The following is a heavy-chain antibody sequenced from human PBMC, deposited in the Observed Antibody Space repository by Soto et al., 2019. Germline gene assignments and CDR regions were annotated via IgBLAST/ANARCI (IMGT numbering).Heavy chain of an antibody. CDR1: GGSISSGGYY. Sequence: QVQLQESGPGLVKPSQTLSLTCTVSGGSISSGGYYWSWIRQHPGKGLEWIGYIYYSGSTYYNPSLTSRVTISVDTSKHKFSLKLGSVTAADKAVYYCARRFGVAAAGPFDYWGQGTLVTVSS. D-gene: IGHD6-13*01. CDR3: ARRFGVAAAGPFDY. V-gene: IGHV4-31*03. CDR2: IYYSGST. J-gene: IGHJ4*02.